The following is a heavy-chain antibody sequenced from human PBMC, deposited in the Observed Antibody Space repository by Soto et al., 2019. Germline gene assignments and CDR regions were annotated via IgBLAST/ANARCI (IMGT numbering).Heavy chain of an antibody. CDR3: ARGVRKDIVLMVYARPVRKNWFDP. V-gene: IGHV4-34*01. CDR2: INHSGST. J-gene: IGHJ5*02. Sequence: SETLSLTCAVYGGSFSGYYWSWIRQPPGKGLEWIGEINHSGSTNYNPSLKSRVTISVDTSKNQFSLKLSSVTAADTAVYYCARGVRKDIVLMVYARPVRKNWFDPWGQGTLVTVSS. CDR1: GGSFSGYY. D-gene: IGHD2-8*01.